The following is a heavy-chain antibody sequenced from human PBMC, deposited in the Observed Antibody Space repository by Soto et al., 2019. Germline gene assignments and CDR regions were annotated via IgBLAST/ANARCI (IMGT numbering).Heavy chain of an antibody. CDR3: AKGGGSPRDFDY. Sequence: HPGGSLRLCCTGSGFTVGNYGMHWVRQAPGKGLEWVASTSYDGNNKYYADSLKGRFTLSRDNSKKMVYLQMTSLGPEDTAGYYCAKGGGSPRDFDYWGQGAQVNVS. CDR2: TSYDGNNK. D-gene: IGHD1-26*01. V-gene: IGHV3-30*18. J-gene: IGHJ4*02. CDR1: GFTVGNYG.